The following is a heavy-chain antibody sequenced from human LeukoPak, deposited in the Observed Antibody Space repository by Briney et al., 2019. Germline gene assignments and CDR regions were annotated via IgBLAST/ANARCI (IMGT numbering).Heavy chain of an antibody. Sequence: SETLSLTCAVSGGSFSGYYWSWIRQPPGKGLEWIGEINHSGSTNYNPSLKSRVTISVDTSKNQFSLRLSSVTAADTAVYYCARGAGGHIVVVTAEYYFDYWGQGTLVTVSS. CDR1: GGSFSGYY. CDR2: INHSGST. V-gene: IGHV4-34*01. J-gene: IGHJ4*02. D-gene: IGHD2-21*02. CDR3: ARGAGGHIVVVTAEYYFDY.